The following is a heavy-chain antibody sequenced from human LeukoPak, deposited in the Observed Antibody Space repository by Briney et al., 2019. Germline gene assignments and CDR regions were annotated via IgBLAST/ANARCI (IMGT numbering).Heavy chain of an antibody. CDR1: GYTLTELS. J-gene: IGHJ3*02. Sequence: GASVKVSCKVSGYTLTELSMHWVRQAPGKGLEWMGGFDPEDGETIYAQKFQGRVTMTEDTSTDTAYMELSSLRSEDTAVYYCARDFRPIYYYDSSGYYSDAFDIWGQGTMVTVSS. CDR2: FDPEDGET. V-gene: IGHV1-24*01. D-gene: IGHD3-22*01. CDR3: ARDFRPIYYYDSSGYYSDAFDI.